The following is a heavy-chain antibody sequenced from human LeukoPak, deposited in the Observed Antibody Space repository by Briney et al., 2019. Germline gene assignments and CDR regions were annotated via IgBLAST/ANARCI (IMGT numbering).Heavy chain of an antibody. CDR3: ARGGRKATYYDFWSSTGYFDY. V-gene: IGHV3-64*01. CDR2: MSSNGGST. CDR1: GFTFSSYA. D-gene: IGHD3-3*01. J-gene: IGHJ4*02. Sequence: GGSLRLSCAASGFTFSSYAMHWARQAPGKGLEYVSAMSSNGGSTYYANSVKGRFTISRDNSKNTLYLQMGSLRAEDMAVYYCARGGRKATYYDFWSSTGYFDYWGQGTLVTVSS.